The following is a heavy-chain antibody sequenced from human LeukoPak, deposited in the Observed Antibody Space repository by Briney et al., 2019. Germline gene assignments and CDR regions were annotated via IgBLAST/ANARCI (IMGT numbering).Heavy chain of an antibody. CDR1: GGSISSSSYY. CDR2: IYYSGRT. V-gene: IGHV4-39*01. CDR3: ARHEMYYDDSSGPQLFDY. D-gene: IGHD3-22*01. Sequence: PSEPLSLTCTVSGGSISSSSYYWGWIRQPPGKGLEWIGSIYYSGRTYYNPYLKSRVPISEVTSKNQFSLKLRSVTAPDTAVYYCARHEMYYDDSSGPQLFDYWGQGTLVTVSS. J-gene: IGHJ4*02.